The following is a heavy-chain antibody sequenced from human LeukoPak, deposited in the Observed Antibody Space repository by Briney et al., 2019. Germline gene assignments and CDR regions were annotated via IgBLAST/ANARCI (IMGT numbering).Heavy chain of an antibody. CDR3: GKGRKFQVVCDY. CDR1: GFTFSSYA. J-gene: IGHJ4*01. CDR2: ISGSGGST. D-gene: IGHD2-15*01. Sequence: PGGSLRLSCAASGFTFSSYAMSWVRQAPGKGLEWVSAISGSGGSTYYADSVKGRFTISRDNSKNTLYLQMNSLRAEDTAVYYCGKGRKFQVVCDYWGQGTLVTVSS. V-gene: IGHV3-23*01.